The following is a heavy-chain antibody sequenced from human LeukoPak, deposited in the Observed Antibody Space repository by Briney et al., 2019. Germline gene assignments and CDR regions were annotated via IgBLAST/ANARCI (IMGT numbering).Heavy chain of an antibody. CDR2: ISYDGSNK. CDR1: GFTFSSYG. Sequence: PGGSLRLSCAASGFTFSSYGMHWVRQAPGKGLEWVAVISYDGSNKYYADSVRGRFTISRDNSKDTLYLQMNSLRAEDTAVYYCARSVAGRFDYWGQGTLVTVSS. V-gene: IGHV3-30*03. J-gene: IGHJ4*02. D-gene: IGHD6-19*01. CDR3: ARSVAGRFDY.